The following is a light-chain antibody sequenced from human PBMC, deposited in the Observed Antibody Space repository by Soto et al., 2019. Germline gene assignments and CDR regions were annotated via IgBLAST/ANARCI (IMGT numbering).Light chain of an antibody. V-gene: IGKV3-15*01. Sequence: EIVMTQSPATLSVSPGEGATLSCRASESISSKLAWYQQKPGQAPRLLIYAASTSATGVPARFSGSGSGTEFTLTISSLQSEDFAVYYCQQYNNWTLTFGGGTKVEIK. J-gene: IGKJ4*01. CDR1: ESISSK. CDR3: QQYNNWTLT. CDR2: AAS.